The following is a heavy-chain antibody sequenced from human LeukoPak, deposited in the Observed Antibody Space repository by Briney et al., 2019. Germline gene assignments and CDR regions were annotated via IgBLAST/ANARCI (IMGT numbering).Heavy chain of an antibody. CDR3: AKVLSRQYGSGSYPFDY. CDR2: ISTGGSR. D-gene: IGHD3-10*01. Sequence: PGGSLRLSCAASGFTFSSYGMHWVRQAPGKGLEWVSGISTGGSRYYADSVKGRFSISRDNSKNTLYLQMNSLGVEDTAVYYCAKVLSRQYGSGSYPFDYWGQGTLVTVSS. CDR1: GFTFSSYG. V-gene: IGHV3-NL1*01. J-gene: IGHJ4*02.